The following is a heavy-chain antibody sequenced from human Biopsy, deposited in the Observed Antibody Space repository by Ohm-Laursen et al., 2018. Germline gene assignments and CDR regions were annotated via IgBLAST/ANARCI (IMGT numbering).Heavy chain of an antibody. CDR2: IYYSGST. CDR3: ARHRGGMPSSGNWFDH. V-gene: IGHV4-59*08. D-gene: IGHD2-2*01. Sequence: PRETLSLTCSVSGYSMSTYYWSWIRQPPGKGLEWIGYIYYSGSTNYNPSLKSRVTISVDMSKNQFSLKLTSVAAADTAVYYCARHRGGMPSSGNWFDHWGQGTLVTVSS. J-gene: IGHJ5*02. CDR1: GYSMSTYY.